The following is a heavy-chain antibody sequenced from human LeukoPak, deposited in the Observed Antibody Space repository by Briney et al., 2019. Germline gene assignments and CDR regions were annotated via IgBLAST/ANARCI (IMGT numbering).Heavy chain of an antibody. D-gene: IGHD6-13*01. J-gene: IGHJ4*02. Sequence: GGSLRLSCAASGFTFNSYWMNWVRQAPGKGLEWVANIKQDGSEKYYVDSVKGRFTISRDNAKNSLYLQMNSLRAEDTAVYYCARVGSIAAAGTPDYWGQGTLVTVSS. CDR2: IKQDGSEK. CDR1: GFTFNSYW. CDR3: ARVGSIAAAGTPDY. V-gene: IGHV3-7*04.